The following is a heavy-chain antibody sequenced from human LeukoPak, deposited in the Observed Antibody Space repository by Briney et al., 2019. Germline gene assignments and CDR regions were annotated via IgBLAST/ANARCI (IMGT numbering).Heavy chain of an antibody. D-gene: IGHD6-6*01. CDR3: ARHTYARPFDF. V-gene: IGHV4-59*08. CDR2: IYYTGDT. J-gene: IGHJ4*02. CDR1: GYSISGSY. Sequence: SETPSLTCSVSGYSISGSYWSWIRQPPGKGLEWIGYIYYTGDTNSNPSLKSRVIISLDTSKNQVSLQVTSVTAADTAVYYCARHTYARPFDFWGQGTLVTVSS.